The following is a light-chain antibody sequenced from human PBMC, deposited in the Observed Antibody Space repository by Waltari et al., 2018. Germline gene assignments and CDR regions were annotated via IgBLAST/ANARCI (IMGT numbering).Light chain of an antibody. Sequence: QSVLTQPPSASGTPGQSRSISCSSVGGDPVTWYQHVPGSAPRLLIYNNNQRPSGVPDRFFGSKSGASASLAISGLLSEDEAIYFCVFCDATLNTYVFGTGTKVTVL. CDR2: NNN. CDR1: SSVGGDP. V-gene: IGLV1-44*01. CDR3: VFCDATLNTYV. J-gene: IGLJ1*01.